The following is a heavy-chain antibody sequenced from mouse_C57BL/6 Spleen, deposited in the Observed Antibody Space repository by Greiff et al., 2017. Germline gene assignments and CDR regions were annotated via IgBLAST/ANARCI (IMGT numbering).Heavy chain of an antibody. J-gene: IGHJ4*01. V-gene: IGHV7-3*01. D-gene: IGHD2-1*01. CDR1: GFTFTDYY. CDR2: IRNKANGYTT. CDR3: ARYDCNYVDY. Sequence: DVKLVESGGGLVQPGGSLSLSCAASGFTFTDYYMSWVRQPPGKALEWLGFIRNKANGYTTEYSASVKGRFTISRDNSQSILYLQMNALRAEDSATYYCARYDCNYVDYWGQGTSVTVSS.